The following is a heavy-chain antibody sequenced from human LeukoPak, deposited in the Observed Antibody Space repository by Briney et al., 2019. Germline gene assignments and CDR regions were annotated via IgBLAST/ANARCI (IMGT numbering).Heavy chain of an antibody. V-gene: IGHV4-39*01. D-gene: IGHD1-1*01. Sequence: SETLSLTCTVSGGSISSSSYYRGWIRQPPGKGLEWIGSIYYSGSTYYNPSLKSRVTISVDTSKNQFSLKLSSVTAADTAVYYCARQERTVPDYWGQGTLVTVSS. J-gene: IGHJ4*02. CDR3: ARQERTVPDY. CDR2: IYYSGST. CDR1: GGSISSSSYY.